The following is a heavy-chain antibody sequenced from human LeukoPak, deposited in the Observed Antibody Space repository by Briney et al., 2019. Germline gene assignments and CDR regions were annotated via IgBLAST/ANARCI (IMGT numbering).Heavy chain of an antibody. Sequence: GRSLRLSCAASGFTFSSYAMHWVRQAPGKGLEWLAVISYDGSNKYYADSVKGRFTISRDNSKNTLYLQMNSLRAEDTAVYYCARDSVVAAAVFDYWGQGTLVTVSS. D-gene: IGHD6-13*01. CDR3: ARDSVVAAAVFDY. J-gene: IGHJ4*02. CDR2: ISYDGSNK. CDR1: GFTFSSYA. V-gene: IGHV3-30*04.